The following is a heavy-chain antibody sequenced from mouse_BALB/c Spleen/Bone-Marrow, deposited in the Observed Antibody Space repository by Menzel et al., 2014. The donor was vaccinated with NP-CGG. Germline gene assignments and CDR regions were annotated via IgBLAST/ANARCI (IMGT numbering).Heavy chain of an antibody. J-gene: IGHJ1*01. CDR2: IYPDSSTI. CDR1: GFDFSRYW. D-gene: IGHD2-1*01. CDR3: ARREYVNSWYFDV. V-gene: IGHV4-1*02. Sequence: EVKLVESGGGLVQPGGSLKLSCAASGFDFSRYWMTWVRQAPGKGLEWIGEIYPDSSTINYTPSLKDKFIISRDNAKNTLFLQMNKLRSEDTALFYCARREYVNSWYFDVWGAGTTVTVSS.